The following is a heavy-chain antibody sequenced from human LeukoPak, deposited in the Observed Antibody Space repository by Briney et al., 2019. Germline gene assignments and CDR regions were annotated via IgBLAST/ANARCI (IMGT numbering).Heavy chain of an antibody. Sequence: GGSLRLSCAASGFTFSSYAMSWVRQAPGKGLEWVSAISGSGGSTYYADSVKGRFTISRDNSKNTLYLQMNSLRAEDTAVYYCAEGGYYDVTWFDYWGQGTLVTVSS. CDR1: GFTFSSYA. J-gene: IGHJ4*02. D-gene: IGHD3-3*01. CDR2: ISGSGGST. CDR3: AEGGYYDVTWFDY. V-gene: IGHV3-23*01.